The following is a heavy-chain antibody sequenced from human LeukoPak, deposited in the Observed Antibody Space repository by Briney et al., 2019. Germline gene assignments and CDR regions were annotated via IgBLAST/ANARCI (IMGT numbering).Heavy chain of an antibody. J-gene: IGHJ4*02. CDR2: ISNDGRVT. D-gene: IGHD3-10*01. V-gene: IGHV3-30*04. CDR1: GFTFSTSH. Sequence: GGSLRLSCAASGFTFSTSHMHWVRQAPDKGLEWVALISNDGRVTIHADSVKGRFTISRDNSKNTLYLQMHGLRDEDTAVYYCAREGFSSGSAGIFDCWGQGILVSISS. CDR3: AREGFSSGSAGIFDC.